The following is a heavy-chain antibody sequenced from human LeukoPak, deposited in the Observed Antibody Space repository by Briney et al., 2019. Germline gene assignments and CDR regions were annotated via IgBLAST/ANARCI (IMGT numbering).Heavy chain of an antibody. CDR3: ARDGSCFDF. CDR1: GFTFSEYW. J-gene: IGHJ4*02. CDR2: IKGDGSKI. D-gene: IGHD2-15*01. Sequence: PGGSLRLSCGASGFTFSEYWMSWVRQAPGRGPEWVANIKGDGSKIYYVDSVKGRSTISRDNDRNSLYLQMDNLRVEDTAVYHCARDGSCFDFWGQGALVTVSS. V-gene: IGHV3-7*01.